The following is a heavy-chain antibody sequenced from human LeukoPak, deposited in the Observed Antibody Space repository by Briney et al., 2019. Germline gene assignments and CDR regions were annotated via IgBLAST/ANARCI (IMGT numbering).Heavy chain of an antibody. D-gene: IGHD1-1*01. CDR2: IYPGDSDT. CDR1: GYNFTSYW. CDR3: VRNLPTTAAAFDI. J-gene: IGHJ3*02. Sequence: GESLKISCKDSGYNFTSYWIGWVRQMPGKGLEWMGIIYPGDSDTRYSPSFQGQVTISVDKSINTAYVQWSSLKASDTAMYYCVRNLPTTAAAFDIWGQGTMVTVSS. V-gene: IGHV5-51*01.